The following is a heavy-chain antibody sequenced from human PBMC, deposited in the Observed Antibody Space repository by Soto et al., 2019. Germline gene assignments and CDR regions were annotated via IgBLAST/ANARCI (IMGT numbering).Heavy chain of an antibody. CDR3: ARDIRGAN. J-gene: IGHJ4*02. V-gene: IGHV3-11*01. CDR2: ISASSTTI. CDR1: GFTFRDHY. Sequence: QVQLVESGGGLVKIGGSLRLSCAASGFTFRDHYMTWIRQVPGKGLEWVSYISASSTTIYYADSVKGRFTISRDNAKNSVFLQMNSLRAEDAAVYYCARDIRGANWGQGTLVTVSS.